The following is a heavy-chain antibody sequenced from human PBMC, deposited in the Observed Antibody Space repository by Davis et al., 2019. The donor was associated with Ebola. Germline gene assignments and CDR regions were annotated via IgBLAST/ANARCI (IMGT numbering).Heavy chain of an antibody. CDR3: ARGHNYAHEY. CDR1: GYTFTDYT. CDR2: VILKSGAT. V-gene: IGHV1-2*06. J-gene: IGHJ4*02. Sequence: ASVKVSCKASGYTFTDYTIHWMRQAPGQGLEWLGRVILKSGATNYAQKFQGRVAMTRDTSISTGYMELSSLRYDDTADYYCARGHNYAHEYWGQGTLVTVSS. D-gene: IGHD4-11*01.